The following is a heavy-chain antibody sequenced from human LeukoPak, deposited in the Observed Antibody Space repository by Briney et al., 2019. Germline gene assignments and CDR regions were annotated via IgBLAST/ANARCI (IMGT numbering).Heavy chain of an antibody. Sequence: SETLSLTCTVSGGSISGYYWSCIWQPPGKGLKWIGYIYYSVNTNYNPSLKSRVTIVRDTSKNQFSLKLSSVTAADTAVYYCARHQRDYGDYVPRYMYVWGKGTTLTVSS. V-gene: IGHV4-59*08. CDR2: IYYSVNT. J-gene: IGHJ6*03. D-gene: IGHD4-17*01. CDR1: GGSISGYY. CDR3: ARHQRDYGDYVPRYMYV.